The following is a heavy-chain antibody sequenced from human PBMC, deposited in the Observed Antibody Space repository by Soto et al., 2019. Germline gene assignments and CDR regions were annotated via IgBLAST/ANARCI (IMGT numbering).Heavy chain of an antibody. CDR1: GFTFSGYY. J-gene: IGHJ4*02. Sequence: EVQLVESGGGLVQPGGSLRLSCAASGFTFSGYYMTWVRQAPGRGLEWVANIKQDGSDKYYLGSLKGRFTISRDNAKNLLYLQMNGLRVEDTAAYYCARGRSDDYFDYWGQGTLVTVSS. V-gene: IGHV3-7*01. CDR3: ARGRSDDYFDY. CDR2: IKQDGSDK. D-gene: IGHD2-15*01.